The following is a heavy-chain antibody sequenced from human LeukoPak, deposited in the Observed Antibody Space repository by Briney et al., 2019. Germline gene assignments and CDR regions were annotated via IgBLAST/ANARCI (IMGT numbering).Heavy chain of an antibody. CDR2: IIPIFGTA. CDR3: ARGGGRQLVLTPGDWFDP. D-gene: IGHD6-13*01. J-gene: IGHJ5*02. CDR1: GGTFSSYA. V-gene: IGHV1-69*13. Sequence: EASVKVSCKASGGTFSSYAISWVRQAPGQGLEWMGGIIPIFGTANYAQKFQGRVTITADESTSTAYMELSSLRSEDTAVYYCARGGGRQLVLTPGDWFDPWGQGTLVTASS.